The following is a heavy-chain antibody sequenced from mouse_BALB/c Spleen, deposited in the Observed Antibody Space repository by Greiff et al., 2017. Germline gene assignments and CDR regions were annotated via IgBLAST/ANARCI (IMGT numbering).Heavy chain of an antibody. Sequence: EVKLMESGGGLVKPGGSLKLSCAASGFTFSSYAMSWVRQTPEKRLEWVASISSGGSTYYPDSVKGRFTISRDNARNILYLQMSRLRSEDTAMYYCARGDYDGYYIDLDVWGAGTTVTVSS. CDR1: GFTFSSYA. J-gene: IGHJ1*01. CDR2: ISSGGST. D-gene: IGHD2-3*01. CDR3: ARGDYDGYYIDLDV. V-gene: IGHV5-6-5*01.